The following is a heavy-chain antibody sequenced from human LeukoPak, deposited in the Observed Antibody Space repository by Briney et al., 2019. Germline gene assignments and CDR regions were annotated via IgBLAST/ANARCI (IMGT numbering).Heavy chain of an antibody. Sequence: GLSLILSCTASACTLSSDSMNWVRQAPRKGLESVSSISTNSGYMDYADSANGRFTISRDNAKNSLYLQMNSLRAEDTAVYYCARSPDYGGNSVDYWGQGTLVTVSS. V-gene: IGHV3-21*01. D-gene: IGHD4-23*01. CDR3: ARSPDYGGNSVDY. CDR2: ISTNSGYM. CDR1: ACTLSSDS. J-gene: IGHJ4*02.